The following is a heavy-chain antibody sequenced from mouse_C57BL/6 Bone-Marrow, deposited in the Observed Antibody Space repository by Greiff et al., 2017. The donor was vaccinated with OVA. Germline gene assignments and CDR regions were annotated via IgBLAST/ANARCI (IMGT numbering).Heavy chain of an antibody. D-gene: IGHD1-1*01. J-gene: IGHJ1*03. CDR2: IYPGNSDT. Sequence: EVQLQESGTVLARPGASVKMSCKTSGYTFTSYWMHWVKQRPGQGLEWIGAIYPGNSDTSYNQKFKGKAKLTAVTSASTAYMELSSLTNEDSAVYYGTVQVMTTVVDWYFDVWGTGTTVTVSS. V-gene: IGHV1-5*01. CDR1: GYTFTSYW. CDR3: TVQVMTTVVDWYFDV.